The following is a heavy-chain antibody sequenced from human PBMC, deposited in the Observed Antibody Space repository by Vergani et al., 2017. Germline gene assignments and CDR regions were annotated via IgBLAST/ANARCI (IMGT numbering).Heavy chain of an antibody. J-gene: IGHJ4*02. CDR1: GGSISSSSYY. V-gene: IGHV4-39*07. D-gene: IGHD3-22*01. Sequence: QLQLQESGPGLVKPSETLSLTCTVSGGSISSSSYYWGWIRQPPGKGLEWIGGIYYSGSTYYNPSLKSRVTIAVDTSKNQFSLKLSSVTAADTAVYYCARVKRDSSGYYPVYYFDYWGQGTLVTVSS. CDR3: ARVKRDSSGYYPVYYFDY. CDR2: IYYSGST.